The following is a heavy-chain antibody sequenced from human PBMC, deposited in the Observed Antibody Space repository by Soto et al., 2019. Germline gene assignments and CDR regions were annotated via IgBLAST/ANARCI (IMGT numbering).Heavy chain of an antibody. CDR3: ASGPIQQLASFSWFDP. CDR1: GGTFSSYA. V-gene: IGHV1-69*01. J-gene: IGHJ5*02. CDR2: IIPIFGTA. Sequence: QVQLVQSGAEGKKPGSSVKVSCKASGGTFSSYAISWVRQAPGQGLEWMGGIIPIFGTANYAQKFQGRVTITADESTSTAYMELSSLRSEDTAVYYCASGPIQQLASFSWFDPWGQGTLVTVSS. D-gene: IGHD6-13*01.